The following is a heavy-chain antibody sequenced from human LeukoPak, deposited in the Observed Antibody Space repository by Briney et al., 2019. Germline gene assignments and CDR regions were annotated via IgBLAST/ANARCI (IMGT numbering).Heavy chain of an antibody. Sequence: SETLSLTCAVYGGSFSGYYWSWIRQPPGKGLEWIGEINHSGSTNYNPSLKSRVTISVDTSKNQFSLKLSSVTAADTAVYYCARHRFRSSGSSYFDYWGQGTLVTVSS. V-gene: IGHV4-34*01. D-gene: IGHD3-10*01. CDR3: ARHRFRSSGSSYFDY. J-gene: IGHJ4*02. CDR2: INHSGST. CDR1: GGSFSGYY.